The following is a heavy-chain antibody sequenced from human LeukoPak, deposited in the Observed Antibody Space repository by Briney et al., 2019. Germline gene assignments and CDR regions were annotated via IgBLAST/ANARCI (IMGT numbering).Heavy chain of an antibody. Sequence: GGSLRLSCAASGFTFSSYGMHWVRQAPGKGLEWVAVIWYDGSNKYYADSVKGRFTISRDNSKNTLYLQMNSLRAEDTAVYYCARARPGIAVADYYFVYWGQGTLVTVSS. CDR1: GFTFSSYG. D-gene: IGHD6-19*01. V-gene: IGHV3-33*01. CDR3: ARARPGIAVADYYFVY. CDR2: IWYDGSNK. J-gene: IGHJ4*02.